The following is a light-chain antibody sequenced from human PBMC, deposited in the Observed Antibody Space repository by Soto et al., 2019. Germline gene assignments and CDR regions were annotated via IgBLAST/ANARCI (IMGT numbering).Light chain of an antibody. CDR3: QHLYTYPLT. CDR2: AAS. Sequence: DTQLTQSPSFLSASVGDRVTITCRASQDVSRSLGWYQQKPGKAPKLLISAASTLHSGVPSRFSGSGSGTDFTLTISSLQPEDFATYYCQHLYTYPLTFGGGTKVDIK. CDR1: QDVSRS. J-gene: IGKJ4*01. V-gene: IGKV1-9*01.